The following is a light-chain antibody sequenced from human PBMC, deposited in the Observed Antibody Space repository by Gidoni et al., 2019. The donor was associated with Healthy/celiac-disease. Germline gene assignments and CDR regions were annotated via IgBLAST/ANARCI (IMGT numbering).Light chain of an antibody. V-gene: IGLV1-36*01. J-gene: IGLJ2*01. CDR2: YDD. CDR1: SSNSGNNA. CDR3: AAWDDSLNGPV. Sequence: QSVLTQPPSVSEAPRQRVTISWSGSSSNSGNNAVTWYQQLPGKAPKLLIYYDDLLPSGVSDRCSGSKSGTSASLAISGLQSEDEADYYCAAWDDSLNGPVFGGGTKLTVL.